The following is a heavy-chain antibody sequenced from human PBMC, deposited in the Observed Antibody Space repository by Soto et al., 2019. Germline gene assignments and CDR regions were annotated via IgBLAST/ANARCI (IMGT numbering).Heavy chain of an antibody. Sequence: SETLSLTCTVSGGSISSGGYYWSWIRQHPGKGLEWIGYIYYSGSTYYNPPLKSRVTISVDTSKNQFSLKLSSVTAADTAVYYCARGSRYYDSSGYYQYWGQGTLVPSPQ. V-gene: IGHV4-31*03. D-gene: IGHD3-22*01. J-gene: IGHJ4*02. CDR1: GGSISSGGYY. CDR2: IYYSGST. CDR3: ARGSRYYDSSGYYQY.